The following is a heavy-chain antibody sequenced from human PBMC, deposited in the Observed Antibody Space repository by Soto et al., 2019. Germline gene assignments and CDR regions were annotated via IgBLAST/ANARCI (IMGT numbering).Heavy chain of an antibody. Sequence: PSETLSLTCTVSGGSISSYYWSWIRQPPGKGLEWIGYIYYIGSTNYNPSLKSRVTISVDKSKNQFSLKLSSVTAADTAVYYCARIYSGSYFDSNWFDPRGQGTLVTVSS. CDR1: GGSISSYY. V-gene: IGHV4-59*12. CDR2: IYYIGST. J-gene: IGHJ5*02. CDR3: ARIYSGSYFDSNWFDP. D-gene: IGHD1-26*01.